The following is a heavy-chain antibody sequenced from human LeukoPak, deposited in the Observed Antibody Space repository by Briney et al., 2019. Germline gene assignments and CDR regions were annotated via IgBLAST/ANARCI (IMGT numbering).Heavy chain of an antibody. V-gene: IGHV5-51*01. Sequence: GESLKISCKASGYSFSDYWIGWVRQMPGRGLECMGIIYPGDSDTRYSPSFQGRVTISADESISTAYLQWSSLKASDTAMYYCARLHGDYTYVQSWGQGTLVTVSS. D-gene: IGHD4-17*01. CDR2: IYPGDSDT. J-gene: IGHJ1*01. CDR3: ARLHGDYTYVQS. CDR1: GYSFSDYW.